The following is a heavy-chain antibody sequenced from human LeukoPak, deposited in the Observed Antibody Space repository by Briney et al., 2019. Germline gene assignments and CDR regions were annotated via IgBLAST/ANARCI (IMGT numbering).Heavy chain of an antibody. CDR1: GFTLDDYA. CDR2: ISWNSGSI. D-gene: IGHD5-12*01. V-gene: IGHV3-9*01. J-gene: IGHJ4*02. CDR3: AKAISGYSGYFDY. Sequence: GGSLTLSCAASGFTLDDYAMHWVRQAPGKGLEWVSGISWNSGSIGYADSVKGRFTISRDNAKNSLYLQMNSLRAEDTALYYCAKAISGYSGYFDYWGQGTLVTVSS.